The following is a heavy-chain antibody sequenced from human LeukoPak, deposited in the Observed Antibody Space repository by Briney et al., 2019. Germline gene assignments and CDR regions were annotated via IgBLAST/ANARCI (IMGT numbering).Heavy chain of an antibody. CDR1: GFTFSSYG. CDR2: ISYDGSNK. V-gene: IGHV3-30*03. CDR3: ASVKAGTASWFDY. D-gene: IGHD1-1*01. Sequence: PGGSLRLSCAASGFTFSSYGMHWVRQAPGKGLEGVAGISYDGSNKYYADSVKGRFTISRDNSKNTLYLQMNSLRAEDTAVYYCASVKAGTASWFDYWGQGTLVTVSS. J-gene: IGHJ4*02.